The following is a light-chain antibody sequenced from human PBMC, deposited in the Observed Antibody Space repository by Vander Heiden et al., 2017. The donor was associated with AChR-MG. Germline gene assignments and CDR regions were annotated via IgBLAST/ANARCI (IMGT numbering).Light chain of an antibody. J-gene: IGKJ1*01. Sequence: ELVMTQPPATLSVSPGERATLSCRASQSVSSNVAWYQQKPGQAPRLLNYGASTRATGIPARFSGSGSGTEFTLTISSLQSEDFAVYYCQQYNNWPQTFGQGTKVEIK. CDR2: GAS. CDR1: QSVSSN. V-gene: IGKV3-15*01. CDR3: QQYNNWPQT.